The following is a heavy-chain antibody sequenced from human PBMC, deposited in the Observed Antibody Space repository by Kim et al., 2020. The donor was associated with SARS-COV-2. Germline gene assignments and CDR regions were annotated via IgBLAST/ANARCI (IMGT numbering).Heavy chain of an antibody. D-gene: IGHD5-12*01. V-gene: IGHV4-59*01. J-gene: IGHJ3*02. Sequence: SETLSLTYTVSGGSISSYYWSWIRQPPGKGLEWIGYIYYSGSTNYNPSLKSRVTISVDTSKNQFSLKLSSVTAADTAVYYCARGDSGYDSRAFDIWGQGT. CDR2: IYYSGST. CDR3: ARGDSGYDSRAFDI. CDR1: GGSISSYY.